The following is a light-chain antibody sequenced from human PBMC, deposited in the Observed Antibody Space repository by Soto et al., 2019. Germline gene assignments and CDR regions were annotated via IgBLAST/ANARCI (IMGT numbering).Light chain of an antibody. CDR3: QKYNSDPQT. V-gene: IGKV1-27*01. J-gene: IGKJ1*01. CDR1: QGISNF. CDR2: AAS. Sequence: DIQMTQSPSSLSPSHGDRVTMICRASQGISNFLAWYQQKKGKGPKLLIYAASTLQSGVPSRFSGSGFGTDCTLTISSLQPEDVATYYCQKYNSDPQTFGQGTKVDIK.